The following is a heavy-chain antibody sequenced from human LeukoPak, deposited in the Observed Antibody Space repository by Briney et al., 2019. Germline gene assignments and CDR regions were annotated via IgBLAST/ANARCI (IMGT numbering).Heavy chain of an antibody. J-gene: IGHJ4*02. CDR3: AKTRVWSGTFFDY. V-gene: IGHV3-30*18. CDR2: ISYDGNNK. Sequence: GRSLRLSCAASGFTFSSYAMHWVRQAPGKGLEWVAVISYDGNNKYYADSVRGRFTISRDTSKNTLYLQMNSLRAEDTAVYYCAKTRVWSGTFFDYWGRGALVTVSS. CDR1: GFTFSSYA. D-gene: IGHD1-14*01.